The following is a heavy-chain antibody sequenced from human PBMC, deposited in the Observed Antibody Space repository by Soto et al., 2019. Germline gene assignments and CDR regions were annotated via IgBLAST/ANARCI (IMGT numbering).Heavy chain of an antibody. V-gene: IGHV4-31*03. Sequence: QVQLQESGPGLVKPSQTLSLTCTVSGGSVSSGGYYWSWIRQHPGQGLEWIGYIYYSGSTYYNPSLKSRVTIAVDTSKNQFSLKLSSVTAADTAVYYCARVYCSGGSCYEFDYWGHGTLVAVSS. CDR2: IYYSGST. CDR3: ARVYCSGGSCYEFDY. D-gene: IGHD2-15*01. CDR1: GGSVSSGGYY. J-gene: IGHJ4*01.